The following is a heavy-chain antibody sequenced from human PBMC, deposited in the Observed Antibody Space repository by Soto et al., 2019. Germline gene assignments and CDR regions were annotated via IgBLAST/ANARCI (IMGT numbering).Heavy chain of an antibody. V-gene: IGHV4-31*03. J-gene: IGHJ5*02. CDR2: IYYSGST. CDR1: GGSISSGGYY. CDR3: ARDTRYCSGGSCYPNWFDP. D-gene: IGHD2-15*01. Sequence: PSETLSLTCTVSGGSISSGGYYWSWIRQHPGKGLEWIGYIYYSGSTYYNPSLKSRVTISVDASKNQFSLKLSSVTAADTAVYYCARDTRYCSGGSCYPNWFDPWGQGTLLTVSS.